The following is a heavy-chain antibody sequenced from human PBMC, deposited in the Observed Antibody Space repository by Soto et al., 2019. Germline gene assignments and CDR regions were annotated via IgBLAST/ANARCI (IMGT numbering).Heavy chain of an antibody. CDR2: ISAYSGDT. Sequence: QVQLVQSGAEVKKPGASVKVSCKASGYTFTGYSVGWVRQAPGQGLEWMGWISAYSGDTYYTQRFQDRLTMTTDASTSTAYMELRSLRADATAVYYCARPSGSYGDYAWSLKYWGQGTLVTVSS. CDR1: GYTFTGYS. D-gene: IGHD4-17*01. CDR3: ARPSGSYGDYAWSLKY. J-gene: IGHJ4*02. V-gene: IGHV1-18*01.